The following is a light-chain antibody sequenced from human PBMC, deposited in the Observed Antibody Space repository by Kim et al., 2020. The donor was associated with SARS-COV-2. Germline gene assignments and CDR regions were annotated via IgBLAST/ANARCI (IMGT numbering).Light chain of an antibody. V-gene: IGLV3-1*01. CDR1: KLGDKY. CDR2: QDS. CDR3: QAWDSSTYV. Sequence: VSPGRTASLTCAGGKLGDKYACWYKQKPGRSPVLVIYQDSKRPSGIPERFSASNSGNTATLTISGTQAMDEADYYCQAWDSSTYVFGTGTKVTVL. J-gene: IGLJ1*01.